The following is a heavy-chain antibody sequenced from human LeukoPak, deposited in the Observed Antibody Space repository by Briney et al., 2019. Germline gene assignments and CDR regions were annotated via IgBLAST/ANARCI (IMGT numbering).Heavy chain of an antibody. CDR2: IRYDGSNK. D-gene: IGHD6-13*01. Sequence: PPGGSLRLSCAASGFTFSSYGMHWVRQAPGKGLEWVAFIRYDGSNKYYADSVKGRFTISRDNSKNTLYLQMNSLRAEDTAVYYCAKERAAAGKSASWFDPWGQGTLVTVSS. CDR1: GFTFSSYG. V-gene: IGHV3-30*02. J-gene: IGHJ5*02. CDR3: AKERAAAGKSASWFDP.